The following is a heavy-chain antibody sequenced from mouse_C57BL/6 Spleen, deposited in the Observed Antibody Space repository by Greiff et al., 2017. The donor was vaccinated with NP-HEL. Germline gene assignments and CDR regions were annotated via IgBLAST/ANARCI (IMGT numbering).Heavy chain of an antibody. D-gene: IGHD2-4*01. Sequence: VKLQQSGPELVKPGASVKISCKASGYSFTSYYIHWVKQRPGQGLEWIGWIYPGSGNTKYNEKFKGKATLTADTSSSTAYMQLSSLTSEDSAVYYCARYDYFYYFDYWGQGTTLTVSS. V-gene: IGHV1-66*01. J-gene: IGHJ2*01. CDR1: GYSFTSYY. CDR3: ARYDYFYYFDY. CDR2: IYPGSGNT.